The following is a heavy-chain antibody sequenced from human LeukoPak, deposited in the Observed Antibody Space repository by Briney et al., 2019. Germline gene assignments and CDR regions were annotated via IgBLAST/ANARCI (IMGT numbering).Heavy chain of an antibody. CDR3: ARGGGSGYYYLFDY. CDR1: GYTFTSYA. V-gene: IGHV1-3*03. Sequence: AASVKVSCKASGYTFTSYAIHWVRQAPGQRLEWMGWINAGNGNTKYSQEFQGRVTITRDISASTTYMELSSLRSEDMAVYYCARGGGSGYYYLFDYWGQGTLVTVSS. D-gene: IGHD3-22*01. CDR2: INAGNGNT. J-gene: IGHJ4*02.